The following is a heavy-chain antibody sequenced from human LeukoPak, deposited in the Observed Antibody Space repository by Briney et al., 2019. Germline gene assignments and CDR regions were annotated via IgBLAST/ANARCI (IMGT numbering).Heavy chain of an antibody. CDR2: IKADGSEK. V-gene: IGHV3-7*05. Sequence: GGSLRLSCAASGFTFSAYAMSWVRQPPGKGLEWVANIKADGSEKYYVDSVKGRFTISRDDAKRTVDLQMDNLRAEDTAIYYCAYRNNFEYWGQGALVTVSS. J-gene: IGHJ4*02. CDR3: AYRNNFEY. D-gene: IGHD1-26*01. CDR1: GFTFSAYA.